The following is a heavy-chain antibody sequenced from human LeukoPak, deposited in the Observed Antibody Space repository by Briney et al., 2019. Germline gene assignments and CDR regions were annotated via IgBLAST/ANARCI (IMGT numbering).Heavy chain of an antibody. D-gene: IGHD3-22*01. Sequence: GGSLRLSCAASGFTFSSYSMNWVRQAPGKGLKWVSSISSSSSYIYYADSVKGRFTISRDNAKNSLYLQMNSLRAEDTAVYYCARDRGGYYYDSSGYCFDYWGQGTLVTVSS. CDR3: ARDRGGYYYDSSGYCFDY. CDR2: ISSSSSYI. J-gene: IGHJ4*02. CDR1: GFTFSSYS. V-gene: IGHV3-21*01.